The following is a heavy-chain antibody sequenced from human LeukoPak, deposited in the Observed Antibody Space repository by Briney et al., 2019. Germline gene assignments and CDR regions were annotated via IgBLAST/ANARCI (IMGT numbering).Heavy chain of an antibody. CDR3: ARDRPGDGYNSD. Sequence: GGSPRLSCAASGFTFSNYAMSWVRQAPGKGLEWVSTISESGGNTYYADSVKGRFTISRDNSKNTLYLQMNSLRAEDTAVYYCARDRPGDGYNSDWGQGTLVTVSP. CDR2: ISESGGNT. V-gene: IGHV3-23*01. CDR1: GFTFSNYA. D-gene: IGHD5-24*01. J-gene: IGHJ4*01.